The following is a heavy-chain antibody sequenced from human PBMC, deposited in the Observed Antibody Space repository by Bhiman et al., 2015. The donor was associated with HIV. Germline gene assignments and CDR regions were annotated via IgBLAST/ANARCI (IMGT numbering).Heavy chain of an antibody. CDR1: GFTFDDYA. D-gene: IGHD3-3*01. CDR2: ISWNSGSI. V-gene: IGHV3-9*01. CDR3: AREGEAYNFWSVGWFDP. J-gene: IGHJ5*02. Sequence: EVQLVESGGGLVQPGRSLRLSCAASGFTFDDYAMHWVRQAPGKGLEWVSGISWNSGSIGYADSVKGRFTISRDNAKNSLYLQMNSLRAEDTAVYYCAREGEAYNFWSVGWFDPWGQGTLVTVSS.